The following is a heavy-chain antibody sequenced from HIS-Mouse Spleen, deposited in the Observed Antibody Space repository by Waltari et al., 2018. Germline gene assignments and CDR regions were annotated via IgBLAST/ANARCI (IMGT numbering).Heavy chain of an antibody. V-gene: IGHV4-39*07. Sequence: QLQLQESGPGLVTPSETLSLTCTVSGGPISSISYSWGGICQPPGKGLEWIGSIYYSGSTYYNPSLKSRVTISVDTSKNQFSLKLSSVTAADTAVYYCAREIPYSSSWYDWYFDLWGRGTLVTVSS. J-gene: IGHJ2*01. CDR2: IYYSGST. CDR3: AREIPYSSSWYDWYFDL. D-gene: IGHD6-13*01. CDR1: GGPISSISYS.